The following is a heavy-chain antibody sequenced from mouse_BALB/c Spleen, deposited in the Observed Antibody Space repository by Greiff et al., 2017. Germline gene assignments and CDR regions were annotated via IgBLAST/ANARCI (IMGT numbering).Heavy chain of an antibody. Sequence: EVQGVESGGGLVQPGGSLKLSCAASGFTFSSYGMSWVRQTPDKRLELVATINSNGGSTYYPDSVKGRFTISRDNAKNTLYLQMSSLKSEDTAMYYCARGQLRSSWFAYWGQGTLVTVSA. CDR3: ARGQLRSSWFAY. CDR1: GFTFSSYG. V-gene: IGHV5-6-3*01. J-gene: IGHJ3*01. CDR2: INSNGGST. D-gene: IGHD1-1*01.